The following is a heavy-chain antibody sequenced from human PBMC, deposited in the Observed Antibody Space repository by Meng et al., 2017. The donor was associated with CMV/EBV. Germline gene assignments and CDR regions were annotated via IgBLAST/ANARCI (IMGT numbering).Heavy chain of an antibody. CDR1: GYTFTSYG. CDR3: AREIYYYDSSGYYWANGMDV. V-gene: IGHV1-69*05. CDR2: IIPIFGTA. D-gene: IGHD3-22*01. Sequence: SVKVSCKASGYTFTSYGISWVRQAPGQGLEWMGWIIPIFGTANYAQKFQGRVTITTDESTSTAYMELSSLRSEDTAVYYCAREIYYYDSSGYYWANGMDVWGQGTTVTVSS. J-gene: IGHJ6*02.